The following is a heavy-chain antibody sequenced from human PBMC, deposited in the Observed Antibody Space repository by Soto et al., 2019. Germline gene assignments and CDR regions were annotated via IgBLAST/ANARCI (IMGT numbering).Heavy chain of an antibody. CDR1: GGTFSSYA. CDR3: ARYSEAAAGRGHYYYGMDV. V-gene: IGHV1-69*13. CDR2: IIPIFGTA. D-gene: IGHD6-13*01. J-gene: IGHJ6*02. Sequence: VKVSCKASGGTFSSYAISWVRQAPGQGLEWMGGIIPIFGTANYAQKFQGRVTITADESTSTAYMELSSLRSEDTAVYYCARYSEAAAGRGHYYYGMDVWGQGTTVTVSS.